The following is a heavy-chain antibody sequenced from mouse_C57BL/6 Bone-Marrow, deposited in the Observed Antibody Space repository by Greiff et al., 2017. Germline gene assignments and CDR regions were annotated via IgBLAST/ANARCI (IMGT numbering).Heavy chain of an antibody. D-gene: IGHD1-1*02. CDR1: GFTFSDYY. CDR2: INYDGSST. Sequence: DVKLVESEGGLVQPGSSMKLSCTASGFTFSDYYMAWVRQVPEKGLEWVANINYDGSSTYYLDSLKSRFIISRDNAKNILYLQMSSLKSEDTATYDCAREGWYDYYAMDYWGQGTSVTVSS. J-gene: IGHJ4*01. V-gene: IGHV5-16*01. CDR3: AREGWYDYYAMDY.